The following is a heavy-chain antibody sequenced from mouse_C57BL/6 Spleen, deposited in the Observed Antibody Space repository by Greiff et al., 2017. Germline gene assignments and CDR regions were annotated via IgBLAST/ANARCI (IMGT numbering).Heavy chain of an antibody. D-gene: IGHD2-1*01. V-gene: IGHV1-76*01. Sequence: QVQLKQSGAELVRPGASVKLSCKASGYTFTDYYINWVKQRPGQGLEWIARIYPGSGNTYYNEKFKGKATLTAEKSSSTAYMQLSSLTSEDSAVYFCARGDYGNYEDYWGQGTTLTVSS. CDR3: ARGDYGNYEDY. J-gene: IGHJ2*01. CDR1: GYTFTDYY. CDR2: IYPGSGNT.